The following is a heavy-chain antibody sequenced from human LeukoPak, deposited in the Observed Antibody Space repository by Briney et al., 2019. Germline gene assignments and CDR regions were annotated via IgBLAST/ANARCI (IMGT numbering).Heavy chain of an antibody. Sequence: GGSLRPSCAASGFTFDDYAMHWVRQAPGKGLEWVSLISWDGGSTYYADSVKGRFTISRDNAKNSLYLQMNSLRAEDTAVYYCARAYSYYDILTDLMAFDIWGQGTMVTVSS. CDR2: ISWDGGST. D-gene: IGHD3-9*01. J-gene: IGHJ3*02. CDR3: ARAYSYYDILTDLMAFDI. V-gene: IGHV3-43D*03. CDR1: GFTFDDYA.